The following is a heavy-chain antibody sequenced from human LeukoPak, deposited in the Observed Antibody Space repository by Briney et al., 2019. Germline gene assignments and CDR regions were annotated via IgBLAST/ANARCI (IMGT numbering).Heavy chain of an antibody. J-gene: IGHJ4*02. CDR2: ITDSGDNT. Sequence: GGSLRLSCAASGFTSSRYAMSWFRQAPGKGLEWVSAITDSGDNTYYADSVKGRFTISRDNSKNTLYLQMTSLRADETAVYYCARDRLIYTYWGQGTLVTVSS. D-gene: IGHD3/OR15-3a*01. CDR1: GFTSSRYA. V-gene: IGHV3-23*01. CDR3: ARDRLIYTY.